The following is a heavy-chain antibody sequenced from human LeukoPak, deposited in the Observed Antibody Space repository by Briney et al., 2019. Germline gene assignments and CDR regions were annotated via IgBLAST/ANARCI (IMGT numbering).Heavy chain of an antibody. CDR2: IYTSGST. CDR3: ARGNRITMVRGVIRNWFDP. Sequence: PSETLSLTCTVSGGSISSYYWSWIRQPAGKGLEWIGRIYTSGSTNYNPSLKSRVTMSVDTSKNQFSLKLSSVTAADTAVYYCARGNRITMVRGVIRNWFDPWGQGTLVTVSS. D-gene: IGHD3-10*01. CDR1: GGSISSYY. J-gene: IGHJ5*02. V-gene: IGHV4-4*07.